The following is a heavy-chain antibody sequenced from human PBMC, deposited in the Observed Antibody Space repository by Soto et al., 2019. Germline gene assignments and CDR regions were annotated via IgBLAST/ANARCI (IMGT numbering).Heavy chain of an antibody. V-gene: IGHV1-3*01. D-gene: IGHD1-26*01. CDR2: INAGNGNT. CDR3: ARPFIVGATTFDY. Sequence: ASVKVSCKASGYTFTSYAMHWVRQAPGQRLEWMGWINAGNGNTKYSQKFQGRVTITRDTSASTAYMELSSLRSEDTAVYYCARPFIVGATTFDYWGQGTLVTVSS. CDR1: GYTFTSYA. J-gene: IGHJ4*02.